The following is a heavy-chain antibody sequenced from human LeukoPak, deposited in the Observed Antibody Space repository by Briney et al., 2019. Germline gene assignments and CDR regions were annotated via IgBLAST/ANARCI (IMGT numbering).Heavy chain of an antibody. CDR3: ARDVRGNSFSDY. V-gene: IGHV3-48*02. D-gene: IGHD4-23*01. CDR1: GFIFSSHD. CDR2: ISTSSRI. Sequence: PGGSLRLSCAVSGFIFSSHDMNWVRQAPGKGLEWVSYISTSSRIYYADSVKGRFTISRDNAKNSLYLQMHSLRDEDTALYYCARDVRGNSFSDYWGQGTLVTVSS. J-gene: IGHJ4*02.